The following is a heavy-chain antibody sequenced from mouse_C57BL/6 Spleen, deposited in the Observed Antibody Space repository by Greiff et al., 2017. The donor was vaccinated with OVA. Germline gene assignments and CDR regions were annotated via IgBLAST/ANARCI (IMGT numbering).Heavy chain of an antibody. V-gene: IGHV1-75*01. CDR1: GYTFTDYY. CDR3: ARSWGTTVVYWYFDV. CDR2: IFPGSGST. J-gene: IGHJ1*03. D-gene: IGHD1-1*01. Sequence: VQLQQSGPELVKPGASVKISCKASGYTFTDYYINWVKQRPGQGLEWIGWIFPGSGSTYYNEKFKGKATLTVDKSSSTAYMLLSSLTSEDSAVYFCARSWGTTVVYWYFDVWGTGTTVTVSS.